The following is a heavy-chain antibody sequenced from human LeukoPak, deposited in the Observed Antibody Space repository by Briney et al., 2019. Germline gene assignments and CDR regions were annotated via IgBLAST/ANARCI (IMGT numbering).Heavy chain of an antibody. V-gene: IGHV1-2*02. CDR2: INPNSGGT. CDR1: GYTFTDNH. J-gene: IGHJ5*02. D-gene: IGHD2-15*01. CDR3: VRGYCSGGSCSGAWFDP. Sequence: ASVKVSCKASGYTFTDNHMHWVRQAPGQGLEWMGWINPNSGGTNYAQRFQGRVTMTRDTSISTAYIELNGLRSDDTAVYYCVRGYCSGGSCSGAWFDPWGQGTLVTVSS.